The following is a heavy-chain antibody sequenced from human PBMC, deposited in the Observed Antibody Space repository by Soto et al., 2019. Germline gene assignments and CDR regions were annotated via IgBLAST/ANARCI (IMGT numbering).Heavy chain of an antibody. CDR2: INAGNGNT. Sequence: QVQLVQYGAEVKKPGASVKVSCKASGYTFTSYAMHWVRQAPGQRLEWMGWINAGNGNTKYSQKFQGRVTITRDTSASTAYMELSSLRSEDTAVYYCASGPYSGSYYFDYWGQGTLVTVSS. D-gene: IGHD1-26*01. V-gene: IGHV1-3*01. J-gene: IGHJ4*02. CDR3: ASGPYSGSYYFDY. CDR1: GYTFTSYA.